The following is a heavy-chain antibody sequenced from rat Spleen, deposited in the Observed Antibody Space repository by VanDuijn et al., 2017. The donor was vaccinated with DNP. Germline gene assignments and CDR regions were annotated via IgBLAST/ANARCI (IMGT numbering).Heavy chain of an antibody. CDR2: IDPGSGGT. CDR3: TTFEGTNA. CDR1: GYTFTSYT. V-gene: IGHV1-57*01. J-gene: IGHJ4*01. D-gene: IGHD1-11*01. Sequence: QVQLQQSGAELAEPGSSVKISCKASGYTFTSYTMHWIKQTTGQALEWTGYIDPGSGGTKYNEKFKGKATLTVDKSSTTAYMQLSSLTPVDTAVYYCTTFEGTNAWGQGTSVTVSS.